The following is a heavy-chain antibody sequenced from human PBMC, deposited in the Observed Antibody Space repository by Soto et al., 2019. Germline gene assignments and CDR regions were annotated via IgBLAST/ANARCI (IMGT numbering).Heavy chain of an antibody. V-gene: IGHV1-69*12. Sequence: QVQLVQSGAEVKKPGSSVKVSCKASGGTFSSYAIGWVRQAPGQGLEWMGGIIPIFGTANYAQKFQGRVTITADESTSTAYMELSSLRSEDTAVYYCARYHGFWLRNHWYFDLWGRGTLVTVSS. CDR2: IIPIFGTA. D-gene: IGHD5-12*01. J-gene: IGHJ2*01. CDR3: ARYHGFWLRNHWYFDL. CDR1: GGTFSSYA.